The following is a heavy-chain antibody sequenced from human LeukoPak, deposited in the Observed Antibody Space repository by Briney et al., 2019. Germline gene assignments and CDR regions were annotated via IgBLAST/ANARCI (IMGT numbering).Heavy chain of an antibody. V-gene: IGHV1-18*01. CDR3: ARDLSGSGSSDY. CDR1: GGTFSSYA. J-gene: IGHJ4*02. CDR2: VSAYNGNT. Sequence: GASVKVSCKASGGTFSSYAISWVRQAPGQGLEWMGWVSAYNGNTNYAQKLQGRVTMTTDTSTSTAYMELRSLRSDDTAVYYCARDLSGSGSSDYWGQGTLVTVSS. D-gene: IGHD3-10*01.